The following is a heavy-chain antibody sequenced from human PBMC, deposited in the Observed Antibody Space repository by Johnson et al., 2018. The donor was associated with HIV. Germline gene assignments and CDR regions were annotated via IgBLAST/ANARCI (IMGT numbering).Heavy chain of an antibody. V-gene: IGHV3-66*01. CDR3: ARGGYSSGWIYAFDI. D-gene: IGHD6-19*01. J-gene: IGHJ3*02. CDR2: IYSGGST. Sequence: VQLVESGGGLVQPGGSLRLSCAASGFTVSSNYMSWVHQAPGKGLEWVSVIYSGGSTYYADSVKGRFTISRDNSKNTLYLQMNSLRAEDTAVYYCARGGYSSGWIYAFDIWGQGTMVTVSS. CDR1: GFTVSSNY.